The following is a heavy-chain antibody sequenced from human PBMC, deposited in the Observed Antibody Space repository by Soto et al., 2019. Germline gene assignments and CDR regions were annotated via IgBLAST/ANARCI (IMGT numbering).Heavy chain of an antibody. D-gene: IGHD6-13*01. CDR1: GFTFSSYG. V-gene: IGHV3-33*01. CDR2: IWYDGSNK. Sequence: GSLRLSCAASGFTFSSYGMHWVRQAPGKGLEWVAVIWYDGSNKYYADSVKGRFTISRDNSKNTLYLQMNSLRAEDTAVYYCARDRSRYSSSWYLDYWGQGTLVTVSS. CDR3: ARDRSRYSSSWYLDY. J-gene: IGHJ4*02.